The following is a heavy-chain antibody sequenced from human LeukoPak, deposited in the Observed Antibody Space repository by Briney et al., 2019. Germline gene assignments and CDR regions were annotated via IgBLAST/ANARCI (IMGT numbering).Heavy chain of an antibody. J-gene: IGHJ6*02. D-gene: IGHD3-9*01. CDR1: GFTVSSNY. CDR3: TRDLMDYDVSTGLHHYYMDV. Sequence: GGSLRLSCAASGFTVSSNYMSWVRQAPGKGLVWVSRINGDGRNINYADSVRGRFTISRDNAKNTLYLQMNTLRVEDTAVYYCTRDLMDYDVSTGLHHYYMDVWGQGTTVTVSS. CDR2: INGDGRNI. V-gene: IGHV3-74*01.